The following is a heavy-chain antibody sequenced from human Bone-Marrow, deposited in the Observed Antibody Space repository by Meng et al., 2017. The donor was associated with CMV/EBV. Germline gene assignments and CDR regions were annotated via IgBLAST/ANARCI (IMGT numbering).Heavy chain of an antibody. CDR3: AKDFTTDYDFLDGMDV. Sequence: GESLKISCAASGFTFSSYAMSWVRQAPGKGLEWVSAISGSGGSTYYADSVKGRFTISRDNSKNTLYLQMNSLRAEDTAVYYCAKDFTTDYDFLDGMDVWGQGTTVTVSS. CDR2: ISGSGGST. J-gene: IGHJ6*02. D-gene: IGHD3-3*01. CDR1: GFTFSSYA. V-gene: IGHV3-23*01.